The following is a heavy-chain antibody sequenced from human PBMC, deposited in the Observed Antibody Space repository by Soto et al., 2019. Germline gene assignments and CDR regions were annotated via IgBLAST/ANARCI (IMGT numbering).Heavy chain of an antibody. CDR1: GFNFSSYG. V-gene: IGHV3-33*01. CDR2: IWYDGSNK. CDR3: ARDWDTWGDYYYMDV. J-gene: IGHJ6*03. Sequence: GGSLRLSCAASGFNFSSYGMHWVRQAPGKGLEWVAVIWYDGSNKYYADSVKGRFTISRDNSKNTLYLQMNSLRAEDTAVYYCARDWDTWGDYYYMDVWGKGTTVTVSS. D-gene: IGHD3-16*01.